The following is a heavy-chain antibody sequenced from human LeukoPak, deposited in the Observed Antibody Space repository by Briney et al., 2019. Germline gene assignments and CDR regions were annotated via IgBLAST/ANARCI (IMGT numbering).Heavy chain of an antibody. Sequence: ASVKVSCKASGYTLTGYYIHWVRQAPGQGLEWMGWINPHSGGTNYAQKFQGGVTMTRDTSITTAYMELSSLRSDDTAVYYCARGNYYYGSGSLYYFDYWGQGTLVTVSS. V-gene: IGHV1-2*02. CDR1: GYTLTGYY. J-gene: IGHJ4*02. CDR3: ARGNYYYGSGSLYYFDY. D-gene: IGHD3-10*01. CDR2: INPHSGGT.